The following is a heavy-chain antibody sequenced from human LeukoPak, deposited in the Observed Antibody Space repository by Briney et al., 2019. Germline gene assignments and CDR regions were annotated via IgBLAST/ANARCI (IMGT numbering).Heavy chain of an antibody. CDR2: ISSSSSYI. Sequence: GGSLRLSCAASGFTFSSYSMNWVRQAPGKGLEWVSSISSSSSYIYYADSVKGRFTISRDNAKNSLYLQMNSLRAEDTAVYYCARDFALDDYVWGSYRSSAAMDVWGQGITVTVSS. CDR3: ARDFALDDYVWGSYRSSAAMDV. CDR1: GFTFSSYS. V-gene: IGHV3-21*01. D-gene: IGHD3-16*02. J-gene: IGHJ6*02.